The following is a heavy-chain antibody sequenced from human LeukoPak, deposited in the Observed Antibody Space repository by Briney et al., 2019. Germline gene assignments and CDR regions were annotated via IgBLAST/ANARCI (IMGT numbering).Heavy chain of an antibody. J-gene: IGHJ4*02. CDR3: ARVTVGTRSIDY. V-gene: IGHV3-53*01. CDR2: IYSGGNT. Sequence: GGSLRLSCAASGFTVSSNYMSWVRQAPGQGLEWVSVIYSGGNTYYPDSVKGRFTISRDNSKNTLYLQMNSLRAEDTAVYYCARVTVGTRSIDYWGQGTLVTVSS. CDR1: GFTVSSNY. D-gene: IGHD1-26*01.